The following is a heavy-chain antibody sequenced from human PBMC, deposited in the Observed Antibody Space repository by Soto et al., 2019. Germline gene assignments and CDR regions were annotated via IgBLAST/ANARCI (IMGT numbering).Heavy chain of an antibody. CDR3: APDRGGSPFDY. J-gene: IGHJ4*02. Sequence: QVQLVESGGGVVQPGTSLRLSCAASGFTFRTYGMHWVRQAPGKGLEWVAVIWSDGKTKDYADSVKGRFTISRDNSQDTLNLQMDSLRAEDTAVYYCAPDRGGSPFDYWGQGTLVVVSS. V-gene: IGHV3-33*01. D-gene: IGHD3-16*01. CDR2: IWSDGKTK. CDR1: GFTFRTYG.